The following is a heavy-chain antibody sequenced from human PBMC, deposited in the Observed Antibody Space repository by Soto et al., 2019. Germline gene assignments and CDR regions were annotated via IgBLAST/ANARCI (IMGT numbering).Heavy chain of an antibody. CDR3: ARSVWYYYDSSGYYRNYYYYGMDV. CDR1: GGTFSSYA. J-gene: IGHJ6*02. V-gene: IGHV1-69*13. D-gene: IGHD3-22*01. Sequence: GASVKVSCKASGGTFSSYAISWVRQAPGQGLEWMGGIIPIFGTANYAQKFQGRVTITADESTSTAYMELSSLRSEDTAVYYCARSVWYYYDSSGYYRNYYYYGMDVWGQGTTVTVSS. CDR2: IIPIFGTA.